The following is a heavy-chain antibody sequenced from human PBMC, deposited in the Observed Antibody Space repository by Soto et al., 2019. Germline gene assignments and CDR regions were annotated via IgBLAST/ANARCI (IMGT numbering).Heavy chain of an antibody. CDR3: ARDKRDLRFLEWSYYFDY. V-gene: IGHV3-30-3*01. D-gene: IGHD3-3*01. CDR2: ISYDGSNK. J-gene: IGHJ4*02. CDR1: GFTFSSSA. Sequence: GGSLRLSCAASGFTFSSSAMHWVRQAPGKGLEWVAVISYDGSNKYYAGSVKGRFTISRDNSKNTLYLQMNSLRAEDTAVYYCARDKRDLRFLEWSYYFDYWGQGTLVTVS.